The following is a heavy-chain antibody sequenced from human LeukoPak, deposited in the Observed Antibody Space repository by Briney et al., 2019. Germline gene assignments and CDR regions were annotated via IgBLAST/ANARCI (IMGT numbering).Heavy chain of an antibody. CDR2: ISAHNGDA. Sequence: ASVKVSCKASGYMFTNYGISRVRQAPGQGLEWMGWISAHNGDADYAQKFQGRVTMTTDTSTSTAYVELKSLRSDDTAVYYCARVPRMTMVTPRHFDSWGQGTLVTVSS. V-gene: IGHV1-18*01. D-gene: IGHD4/OR15-4a*01. CDR3: ARVPRMTMVTPRHFDS. CDR1: GYMFTNYG. J-gene: IGHJ4*02.